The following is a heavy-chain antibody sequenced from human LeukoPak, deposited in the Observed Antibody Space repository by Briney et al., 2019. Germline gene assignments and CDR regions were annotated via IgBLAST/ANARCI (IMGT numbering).Heavy chain of an antibody. J-gene: IGHJ5*02. CDR2: ITATSSST. CDR3: AKASSSWYFNWFDP. V-gene: IGHV3-23*01. D-gene: IGHD6-13*01. CDR1: GFTFSSYG. Sequence: GGSLRLSCAASGFTFSSYGMSWVRQAPGKGLEWVSAITATSSSTHDADSVKGRFTISRDNSKNTLYLQMNSLRAEDTAVYYCAKASSSWYFNWFDPWGQGTLVTVSS.